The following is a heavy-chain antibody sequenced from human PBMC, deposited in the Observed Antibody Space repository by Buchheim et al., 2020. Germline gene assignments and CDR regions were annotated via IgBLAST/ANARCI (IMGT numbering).Heavy chain of an antibody. Sequence: QLQLQESGPGLVKPSETLSLTCTVSGGSISSGGYYWSWIRQHPGKGLEWIGYIYYSGSTYYNPSLKSRVTISVDTSKNQFSLKLSSVTAADTAVYYCARDRGEHLEWQKSTYYYYGMDVWGQGTT. D-gene: IGHD3-3*01. J-gene: IGHJ6*02. CDR2: IYYSGST. CDR3: ARDRGEHLEWQKSTYYYYGMDV. CDR1: GGSISSGGYY. V-gene: IGHV4-31*03.